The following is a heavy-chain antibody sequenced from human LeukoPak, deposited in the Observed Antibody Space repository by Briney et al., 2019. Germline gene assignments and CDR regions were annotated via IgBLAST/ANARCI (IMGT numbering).Heavy chain of an antibody. V-gene: IGHV3-23*01. Sequence: GGSLRLSCAASGFSFSTYDMSWVRQAPGKGLEWVSDFRGSGGNTYYADSVKGRFTISRDNSKNTLYLQMNSLRAEDTAVYYCAKEQSSSGFFDYWGQGTLVTVSS. CDR3: AKEQSSSGFFDY. CDR2: FRGSGGNT. CDR1: GFSFSTYD. J-gene: IGHJ4*02. D-gene: IGHD6-6*01.